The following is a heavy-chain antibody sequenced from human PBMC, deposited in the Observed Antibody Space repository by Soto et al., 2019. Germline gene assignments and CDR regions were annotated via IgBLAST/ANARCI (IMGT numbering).Heavy chain of an antibody. V-gene: IGHV4-30-4*01. J-gene: IGHJ4*02. CDR3: ARYIGTSCLFDS. Sequence: VQLQESGPGLVKPSQTLSLTCTVSGGSISSGDFYWIWIRQPPGKGLEWIGYIYYSGITYYNPSLKSRVTMSVDTSKKQFSLRLSSVTAADTAVYYCARYIGTSCLFDSWGQGTLVTVSS. CDR2: IYYSGIT. CDR1: GGSISSGDFY. D-gene: IGHD2-2*01.